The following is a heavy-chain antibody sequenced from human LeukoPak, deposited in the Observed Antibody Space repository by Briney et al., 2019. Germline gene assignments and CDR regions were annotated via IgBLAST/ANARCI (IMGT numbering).Heavy chain of an antibody. CDR1: GYSFTSYW. Sequence: GESLKISCKGSGYSFTSYWIGWVRQMPGKGLEWMGIIYPGDSDTRYSPSFQGQVTISADKSISTAYLQWSSLKASDTAMYYCARSAMVRGVINWFDHWGQGTLVTVSS. J-gene: IGHJ5*02. CDR3: ARSAMVRGVINWFDH. D-gene: IGHD3-10*01. V-gene: IGHV5-51*01. CDR2: IYPGDSDT.